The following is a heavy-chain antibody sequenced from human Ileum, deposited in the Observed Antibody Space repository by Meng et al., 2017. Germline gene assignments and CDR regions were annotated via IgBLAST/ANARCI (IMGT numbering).Heavy chain of an antibody. V-gene: IGHV4-34*01. CDR2: ISHSGST. D-gene: IGHD6-6*01. Sequence: HVQLHQWGAGLLKPSESLSLPCAANGGSFSGYYWSWIRQPPGKGLEWIGEISHSGSTHYNPSLKSRLTISVDTSNNQFSLKLNSVTAADTAVYYCARGGVAARLGTWGQGALVTVSS. J-gene: IGHJ4*02. CDR1: GGSFSGYY. CDR3: ARGGVAARLGT.